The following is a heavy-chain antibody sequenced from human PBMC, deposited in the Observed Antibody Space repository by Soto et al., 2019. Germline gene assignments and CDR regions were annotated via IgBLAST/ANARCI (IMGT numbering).Heavy chain of an antibody. Sequence: QVQLVESGGGAVQPGESLRLSCVASGFDFTYYAMHWVRQAPGKGLESVAVMSSDGSKIHHTDSVNGRFTISRDNSKNTLYLQMNSLRNEDTAVYFCAKDEGVGGTLGLFDYWGQGTLVSVSS. D-gene: IGHD1-26*01. CDR2: MSSDGSKI. V-gene: IGHV3-30*18. CDR3: AKDEGVGGTLGLFDY. CDR1: GFDFTYYA. J-gene: IGHJ4*02.